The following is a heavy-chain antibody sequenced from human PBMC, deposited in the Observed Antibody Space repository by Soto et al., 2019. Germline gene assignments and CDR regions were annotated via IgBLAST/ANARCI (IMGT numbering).Heavy chain of an antibody. Sequence: SETLSLTCTVSGGTISSWYWSWIRQPPGKGLEWIGYIYYSGSTNCNPSLKSRVTISVDTSKNQFSLKLSSVTAADTAVYYCARGFDSGKFYAFESWGQGTQVT. D-gene: IGHD1-26*01. CDR1: GGTISSWY. J-gene: IGHJ4*02. CDR3: ARGFDSGKFYAFES. V-gene: IGHV4-59*08. CDR2: IYYSGST.